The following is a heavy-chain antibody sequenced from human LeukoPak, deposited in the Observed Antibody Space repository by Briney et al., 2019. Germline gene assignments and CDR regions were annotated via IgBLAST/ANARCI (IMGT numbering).Heavy chain of an antibody. CDR2: INPSGGST. J-gene: IGHJ4*02. CDR1: GYTFTDYY. V-gene: IGHV1-46*01. CDR3: ARGADILTGYYDY. Sequence: ASVKVSCKASGYTFTDYYMHWVRQAPGQGLEWMGWINPSGGSTTYAQKFQGRVTMTRDMSTSTVYMDLSSLRSEDTAVYYCARGADILTGYYDYWGQGTLVTVSS. D-gene: IGHD3-9*01.